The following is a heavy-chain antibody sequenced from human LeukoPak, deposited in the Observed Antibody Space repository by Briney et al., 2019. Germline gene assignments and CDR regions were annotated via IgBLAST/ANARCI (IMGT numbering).Heavy chain of an antibody. CDR1: GSTFSSHW. D-gene: IGHD2-21*02. J-gene: IGHJ3*02. Sequence: PGGSLRLSCAASGSTFSSHWMHWVRQAPGKGLLWISLINSDGSSTTYADSVKGRFTIFRDNAKNTLYLQMDSLRAEDTAVYYCTRGSVVAPISASDIWGQGTMVTVSS. CDR2: INSDGSST. V-gene: IGHV3-74*01. CDR3: TRGSVVAPISASDI.